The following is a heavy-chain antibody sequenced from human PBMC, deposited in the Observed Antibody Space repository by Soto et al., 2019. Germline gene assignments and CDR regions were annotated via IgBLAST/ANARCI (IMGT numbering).Heavy chain of an antibody. CDR3: AGRGTAYNSAVYI. CDR1: GFTFSGYA. J-gene: IGHJ3*02. V-gene: IGHV3-30-3*01. CDR2: ISYDGSNK. D-gene: IGHD1-1*01. Sequence: QVQLVESGGGVVQPEGSLRLSCAASGFTFSGYAMHWVRQAPGKGLEWVAVISYDGSNKYYADSVKGRFTISRDNSKNTLFLQMNSLRPEDTAVYCCAGRGTAYNSAVYIWGQGTKVTVSS.